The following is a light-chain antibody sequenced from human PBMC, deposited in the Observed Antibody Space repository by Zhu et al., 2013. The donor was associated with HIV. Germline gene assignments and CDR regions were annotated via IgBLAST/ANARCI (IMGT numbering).Light chain of an antibody. J-gene: IGKJ1*01. CDR1: QSVSSK. CDR3: QQYGSSPGT. CDR2: GAS. Sequence: TQSPATLSVSPGERATLSCRASQSVSSKLAWYQQKPGQAPRLLIYGASTRAIGIPARFSGSGSGTDFTLTISRLEPEDYAVYYCQQYGSSPGTFGQGTKVEIK. V-gene: IGKV3-20*01.